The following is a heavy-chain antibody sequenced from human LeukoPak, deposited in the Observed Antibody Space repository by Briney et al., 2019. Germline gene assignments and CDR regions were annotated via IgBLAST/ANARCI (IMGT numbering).Heavy chain of an antibody. CDR1: GGSFSGYY. D-gene: IGHD1-26*01. V-gene: IGHV4-34*01. CDR3: ARDGIVGATKPDY. J-gene: IGHJ4*02. Sequence: SETLSLTCAVYGGSFSGYYWSWIRQPPGKGLEWIGEINHSGSTNYNPSLKSRVTISVDTSKNQFSLKLSSVTAADTAVYYCARDGIVGATKPDYWGQGTLVTVSS. CDR2: INHSGST.